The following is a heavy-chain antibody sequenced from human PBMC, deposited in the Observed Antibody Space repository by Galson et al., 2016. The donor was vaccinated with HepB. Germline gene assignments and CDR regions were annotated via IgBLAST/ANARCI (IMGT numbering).Heavy chain of an antibody. D-gene: IGHD1-26*01. CDR3: ARRRHWEYAFDN. J-gene: IGHJ3*02. Sequence: SVKVSCKASGYTFTGYHIHWVRQAPGQGLEWMGWINPNKGDTNYAQKFQGRVTMTLGTSIATVYMELSRLRSDDTAVYYCARRRHWEYAFDNWGQGTLVTVSS. CDR1: GYTFTGYH. CDR2: INPNKGDT. V-gene: IGHV1-2*02.